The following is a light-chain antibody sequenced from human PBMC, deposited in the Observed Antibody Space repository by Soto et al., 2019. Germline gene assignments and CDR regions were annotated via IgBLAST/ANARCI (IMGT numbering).Light chain of an antibody. CDR2: EVS. V-gene: IGLV2-14*01. J-gene: IGLJ2*01. CDR1: SSDVGGYKY. Sequence: QSVLTQPASVSGSPGQSITISCTGTSSDVGGYKYVSWYQQHPDKAPKLIIFEVSNRPSGISSRFSGCKSGNTASLTISGLQAEDEAGYYCASYTSSSTSVIFGRGTKRTVL. CDR3: ASYTSSSTSVI.